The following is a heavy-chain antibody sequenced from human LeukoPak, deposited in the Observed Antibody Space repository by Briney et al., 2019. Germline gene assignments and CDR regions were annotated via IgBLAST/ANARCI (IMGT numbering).Heavy chain of an antibody. V-gene: IGHV1-69*13. Sequence: SVKVSCKASGGTFSSYAINWVRQAPGQGLEWMGGVIPIFGTANYAQKFQGRVTITADESTSTAYMELSSLRSEDTAVYYCARGYSGYRNDYWGQGTLVTVSS. J-gene: IGHJ4*02. CDR3: ARGYSGYRNDY. CDR1: GGTFSSYA. CDR2: VIPIFGTA. D-gene: IGHD5-12*01.